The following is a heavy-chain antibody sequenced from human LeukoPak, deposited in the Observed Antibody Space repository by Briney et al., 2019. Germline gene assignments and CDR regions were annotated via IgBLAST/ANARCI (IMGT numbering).Heavy chain of an antibody. CDR3: ARDSASSFYYYMDV. CDR2: IPYDGSKK. V-gene: IGHV3-30*10. J-gene: IGHJ6*03. D-gene: IGHD3-10*01. Sequence: PGGSLRLSCAASGFTFSYYALHWVRQAPGKGLEWVAVIPYDGSKKYYTDSVKGRFTISRDNYKNTLYLQINSLRDEDTAVYYCARDSASSFYYYMDVWGKGTTVTVSS. CDR1: GFTFSYYA.